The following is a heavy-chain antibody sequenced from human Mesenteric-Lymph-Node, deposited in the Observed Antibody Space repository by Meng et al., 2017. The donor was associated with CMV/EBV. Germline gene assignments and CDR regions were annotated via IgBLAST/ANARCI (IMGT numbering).Heavy chain of an antibody. D-gene: IGHD3-3*01. CDR2: IKSKTDGGTT. CDR3: TGVWSGYYRPYYFDY. Sequence: FTFSNAWMSWVRQDPGKGLEWVGRIKSKTDGGTTDYAAPVKGRFTISRDDSKNTLYLQMNSLKTEDTAVYYCTGVWSGYYRPYYFDYWGQGTLVTVSS. V-gene: IGHV3-15*01. CDR1: FTFSNAW. J-gene: IGHJ4*02.